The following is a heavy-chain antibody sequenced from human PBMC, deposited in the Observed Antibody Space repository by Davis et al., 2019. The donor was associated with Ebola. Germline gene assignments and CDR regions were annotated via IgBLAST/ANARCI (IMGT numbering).Heavy chain of an antibody. J-gene: IGHJ2*01. V-gene: IGHV3-11*04. D-gene: IGHD6-13*01. Sequence: GESLKISCAASGFTFSDYYMNWVRQAPGKGPEWVSYIRGSDNTIYYADSVRGRFTISRDNAENSLYLQMNSLRAEDTAVYYCAREYSSSLLYFDLWGRGTLVTVSS. CDR1: GFTFSDYY. CDR3: AREYSSSLLYFDL. CDR2: IRGSDNTI.